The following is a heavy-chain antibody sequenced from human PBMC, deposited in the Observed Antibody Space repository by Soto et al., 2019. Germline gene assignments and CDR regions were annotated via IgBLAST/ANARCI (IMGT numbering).Heavy chain of an antibody. CDR1: GFTFSSYA. V-gene: IGHV3-23*01. J-gene: IGHJ3*02. CDR2: ISGSGGST. Sequence: EVQLLESGGGLVQPGGSLRLSCAASGFTFSSYAMSWVRQAPGKGLEWVSAISGSGGSTYYADSVKGRFTIPRDNSKNTLYLQMNSLRAEDTAVYYCAKDVRGVIAFHHDAFDIWGQGTMVTVSS. D-gene: IGHD3-10*02. CDR3: AKDVRGVIAFHHDAFDI.